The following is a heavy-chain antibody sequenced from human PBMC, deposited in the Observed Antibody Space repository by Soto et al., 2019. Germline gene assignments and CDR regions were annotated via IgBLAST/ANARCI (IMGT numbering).Heavy chain of an antibody. V-gene: IGHV1-2*04. Sequence: ASVKVSCKASGYTFIGYYIHWVRQAPGQGLEWMGWINPNSGGTNYAQRFQGWVTMTRDRSISTAYMELSRLKSDDTAVYYCAREADYSSGSTDWGQGTLATVSS. D-gene: IGHD6-19*01. CDR2: INPNSGGT. J-gene: IGHJ4*02. CDR1: GYTFIGYY. CDR3: AREADYSSGSTD.